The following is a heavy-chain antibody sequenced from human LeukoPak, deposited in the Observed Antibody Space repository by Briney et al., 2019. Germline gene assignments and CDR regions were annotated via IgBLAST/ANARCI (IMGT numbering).Heavy chain of an antibody. J-gene: IGHJ6*03. Sequence: SETLSLTCAVSGYSISSGYYWGWIRQPPGKGLEWIGSIYHSGSTYYNPSLKSRVTISVDTSQNQFSLKLSSVTAADTAVYYCARDPGGYYDFWSGYLSATMDVWGKGTTVTVSS. CDR2: IYHSGST. CDR3: ARDPGGYYDFWSGYLSATMDV. V-gene: IGHV4-38-2*02. CDR1: GYSISSGYY. D-gene: IGHD3-3*01.